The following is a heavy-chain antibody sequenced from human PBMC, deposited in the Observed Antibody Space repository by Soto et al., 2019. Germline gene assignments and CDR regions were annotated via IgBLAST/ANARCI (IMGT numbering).Heavy chain of an antibody. V-gene: IGHV1-18*04. CDR1: GYTFTSYG. D-gene: IGHD2-2*01. J-gene: IGHJ5*02. CDR2: ISSYNGNT. Sequence: GASVKVSCKASGYTFTSYGISWVRQAPGQGLEWMGWISSYNGNTNYAQKVQGRVTLTTDTSTSTTYMELRSLRSDDTAVYYCARGPRYCSTTTCFSGVTWFDPWGQGPLVTVSS. CDR3: ARGPRYCSTTTCFSGVTWFDP.